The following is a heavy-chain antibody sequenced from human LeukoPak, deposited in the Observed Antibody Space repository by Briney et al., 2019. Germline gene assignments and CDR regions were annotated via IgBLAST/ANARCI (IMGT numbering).Heavy chain of an antibody. V-gene: IGHV3-73*01. CDR2: IRSKAGSYAT. Sequence: GGSLKLSRVASGFTFSDSAMHWVRQASGKGLEWVARIRSKAGSYATEYAASVKGRFTISREDSQNTAYLQMNSLKTEDTAVYYCTGGTTVTTLDYWGQGTLVTVSS. CDR1: GFTFSDSA. J-gene: IGHJ4*02. CDR3: TGGTTVTTLDY. D-gene: IGHD4-17*01.